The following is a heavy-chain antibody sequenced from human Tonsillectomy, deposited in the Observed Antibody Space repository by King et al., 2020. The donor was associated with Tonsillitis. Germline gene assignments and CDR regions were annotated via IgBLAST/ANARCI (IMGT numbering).Heavy chain of an antibody. Sequence: QLQESGPRLVKPSQTLSLTCTVSGGSISSGGYWWSWIRQYPGKGLEWIGYIYNSGSTYYNPSLKSRVTISIDTSKNQFSLKLSAVAAADTAVYYCAREGGGVLGWFVPWGQGTLVTVSS. CDR1: GGSISSGGYW. D-gene: IGHD2-8*01. CDR2: IYNSGST. V-gene: IGHV4-31*03. CDR3: AREGGGVLGWFVP. J-gene: IGHJ5*02.